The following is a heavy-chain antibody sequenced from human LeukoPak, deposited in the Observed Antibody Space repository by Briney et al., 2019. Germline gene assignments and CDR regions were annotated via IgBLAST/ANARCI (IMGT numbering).Heavy chain of an antibody. CDR2: INQDGSEI. CDR3: ARDCERLVVDYAFDI. V-gene: IGHV3-7*01. D-gene: IGHD2-15*01. J-gene: IGHJ3*02. CDR1: GFTFSNYW. Sequence: GGSLRLSCAASGFTFSNYWMSWVRQAPGKGLEWLANINQDGSEIYYVDSVKGRYTISRDNSKNTLYLQMNSLRAEDTAVYYCARDCERLVVDYAFDIWGQGTMVTVSS.